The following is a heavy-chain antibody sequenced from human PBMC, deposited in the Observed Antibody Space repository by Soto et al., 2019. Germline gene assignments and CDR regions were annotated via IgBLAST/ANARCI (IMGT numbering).Heavy chain of an antibody. D-gene: IGHD2-2*01. CDR1: GYTFTDYY. J-gene: IGHJ2*01. Sequence: VKVSCKASGYTFTDYYIHWVRQAPGQGLEWVGWINPDSGGTNLAQRFQGRVTMTSDTSINTAYMELSSLRSDDTAVYYCAIRTGQLAIISEFDGDWFFEVWGRGTLVTVSS. CDR2: INPDSGGT. V-gene: IGHV1-2*02. CDR3: AIRTGQLAIISEFDGDWFFEV.